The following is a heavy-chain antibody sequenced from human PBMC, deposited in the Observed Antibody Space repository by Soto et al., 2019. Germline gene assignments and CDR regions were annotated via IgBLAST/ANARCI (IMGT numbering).Heavy chain of an antibody. J-gene: IGHJ1*01. CDR3: TTAIPMIAQLTEYLNH. V-gene: IGHV3-15*01. CDR1: GFTFSNAW. D-gene: IGHD3-22*01. CDR2: IKSKTDGGTT. Sequence: GGSLRLSCAASGFTFSNAWMSWVRQAPGKGLEWVGRIKSKTDGGTTDYAAPVKGRFTISRDDSKNTLYLQMNRLKTEDTAVYYCTTAIPMIAQLTEYLNHGGQGTMVTV.